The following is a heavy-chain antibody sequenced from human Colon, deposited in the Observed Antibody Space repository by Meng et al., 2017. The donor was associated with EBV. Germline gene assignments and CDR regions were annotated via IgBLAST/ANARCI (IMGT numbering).Heavy chain of an antibody. J-gene: IGHJ4*02. V-gene: IGHV4-34*01. CDR2: INHSGST. CDR3: AKLARPPYYNWNDGSRAYFDY. D-gene: IGHD1-20*01. Sequence: LIPSGPLSHTAPAYAGSFAVYCCSWSRKPPVRGLDWIGEINHSGSTNYNPSLKSRVTMSVDTSKNQFSLKLSSVTAADTAVYYCAKLARPPYYNWNDGSRAYFDYWGQGTLVTVSS. CDR1: AGSFAVYC.